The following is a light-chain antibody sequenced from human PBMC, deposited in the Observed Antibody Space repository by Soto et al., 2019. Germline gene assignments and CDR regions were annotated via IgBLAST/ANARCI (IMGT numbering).Light chain of an antibody. V-gene: IGKV3-15*01. CDR1: QSVGSIY. J-gene: IGKJ5*01. CDR2: GAS. Sequence: IVLTHSPGTLSFSPGEMATLSFRAIQSVGSIYLAWYQQKPGQAPRLLIYGASTRATGIPARFSGSGSGTEFTLTISSLQSEDFVVYYCQQYHDWPPITFGQGTRLEIK. CDR3: QQYHDWPPIT.